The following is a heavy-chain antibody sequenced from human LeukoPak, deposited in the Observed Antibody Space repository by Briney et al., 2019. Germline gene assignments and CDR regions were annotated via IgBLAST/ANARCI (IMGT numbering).Heavy chain of an antibody. CDR2: IFSSSTYI. J-gene: IGHJ4*02. Sequence: GGSLRLSCAASGFAFNTYSMNWVRQAPGKGLEWVSFIFSSSTYIYYTDSMKGRFTISRDNARNSLYLQMDNLRAEDTGVYYCARDFYDGFALDYWGQGTLVTVSS. CDR3: ARDFYDGFALDY. CDR1: GFAFNTYS. D-gene: IGHD2/OR15-2a*01. V-gene: IGHV3-21*03.